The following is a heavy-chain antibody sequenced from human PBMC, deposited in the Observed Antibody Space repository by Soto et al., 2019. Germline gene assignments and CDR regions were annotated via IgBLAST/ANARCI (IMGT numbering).Heavy chain of an antibody. CDR1: GFTVSSNY. J-gene: IGHJ6*03. CDR3: AREGSLAAAGTSGSDYYYYYMDV. V-gene: IGHV3-53*04. CDR2: IYSGGST. Sequence: PGGSMRLSCAASGFTVSSNYMSWVRQAPGKGLEWVSVIYSGGSTYYADSVKGRFTISRHNSKNTLYLQMNSLRAEDTAVYYCAREGSLAAAGTSGSDYYYYYMDVWGKGTTVTVS. D-gene: IGHD6-13*01.